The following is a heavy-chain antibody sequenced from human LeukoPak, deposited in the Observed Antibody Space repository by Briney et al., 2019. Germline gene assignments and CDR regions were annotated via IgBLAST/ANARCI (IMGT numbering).Heavy chain of an antibody. J-gene: IGHJ5*02. V-gene: IGHV4-59*08. Sequence: SETLSLTCTVSGDSISGYYWNWVRQPPGKGLEWIGYMHNSGRTNYNPSLKSRVTISVDTSKNQFSLKLISVAAADTAMYYCARLSGVSTWTGWFDPWGQGTLVTVSS. CDR1: GDSISGYY. D-gene: IGHD6-13*01. CDR2: MHNSGRT. CDR3: ARLSGVSTWTGWFDP.